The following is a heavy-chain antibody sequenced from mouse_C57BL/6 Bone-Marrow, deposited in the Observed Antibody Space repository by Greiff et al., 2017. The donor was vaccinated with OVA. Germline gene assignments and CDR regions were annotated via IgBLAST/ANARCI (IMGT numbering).Heavy chain of an antibody. CDR3: ARRDYGSSYVIDY. J-gene: IGHJ2*01. CDR2: INPNYGTT. CDR1: GYSFTDYN. Sequence: EVQLQQSGPELVKPGASVKISCKASGYSFTDYNMNWVKQSYGKSLEWIGVINPNYGTTSYNQKFKGKATLTVDQSTSPANMKINSLTSEDTAVYYSARRDYGSSYVIDYWGQGTTLTVSS. D-gene: IGHD1-1*01. V-gene: IGHV1-39*01.